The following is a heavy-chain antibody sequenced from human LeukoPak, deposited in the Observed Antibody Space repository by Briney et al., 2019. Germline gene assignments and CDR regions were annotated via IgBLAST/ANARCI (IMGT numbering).Heavy chain of an antibody. J-gene: IGHJ3*02. D-gene: IGHD5-18*01. CDR3: AKSEYSYGADAFGI. Sequence: SETLSLTCTVSGGSISSYYWSWIRQPPGKGLEWVGYIYYSGSTNYNPSLKSRVTISVDTSKNQFSLKLSSVTAADTAVYYCAKSEYSYGADAFGIWGQGTMVTVSS. V-gene: IGHV4-59*01. CDR2: IYYSGST. CDR1: GGSISSYY.